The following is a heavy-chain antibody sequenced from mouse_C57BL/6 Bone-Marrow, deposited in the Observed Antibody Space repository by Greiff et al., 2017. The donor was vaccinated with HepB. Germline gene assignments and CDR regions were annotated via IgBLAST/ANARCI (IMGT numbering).Heavy chain of an antibody. CDR2: ISYDGSN. CDR1: GYSITSGYY. CDR3: ARPGNYVAWFAY. Sequence: EVKLMESGPGLVKPSQSLSLTCSVTGYSITSGYYWNWIRQFPGNKLEWMGYISYDGSNNYNPSLKNRISITRDTSKNQFFLKLNSVTTEDTATYYCARPGNYVAWFAYWGQGTLVTVSA. J-gene: IGHJ3*01. V-gene: IGHV3-6*01. D-gene: IGHD1-1*01.